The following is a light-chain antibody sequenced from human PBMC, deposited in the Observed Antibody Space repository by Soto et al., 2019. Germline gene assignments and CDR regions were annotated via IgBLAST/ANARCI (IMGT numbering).Light chain of an antibody. CDR3: AAWDDSLSGHVV. V-gene: IGLV1-47*02. Sequence: QSVLTQPPSASGTPGQRVTISCSGSSSNIGSNYVYWYQQLPGTTPKLLIYSNNHRPSGVPGRFSGSKSGTSASLAISGLRSEDEAGYYCAAWDDSLSGHVVFGGGTKLAVL. CDR1: SSNIGSNY. CDR2: SNN. J-gene: IGLJ2*01.